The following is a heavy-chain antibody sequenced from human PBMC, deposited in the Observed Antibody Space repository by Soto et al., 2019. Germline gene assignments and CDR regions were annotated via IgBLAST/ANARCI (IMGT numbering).Heavy chain of an antibody. D-gene: IGHD1-1*01. CDR1: GYSFTSYW. CDR2: IEPSDSYT. Sequence: GESLKISCKGSGYSFTSYWISWVRQMPGKGLEWMGRIEPSDSYTNYSPSFQGHVTISADKSISTAYLQWSSLKASDTAMYYCVRVSTTGTTHSLFVDVWGQGTTVTVSS. J-gene: IGHJ6*02. V-gene: IGHV5-10-1*01. CDR3: VRVSTTGTTHSLFVDV.